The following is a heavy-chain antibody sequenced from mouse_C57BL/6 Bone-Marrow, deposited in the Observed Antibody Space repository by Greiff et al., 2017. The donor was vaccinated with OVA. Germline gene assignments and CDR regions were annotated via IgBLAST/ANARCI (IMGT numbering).Heavy chain of an antibody. J-gene: IGHJ3*01. CDR1: GFTFSDYY. Sequence: EVKLVESGGGLVQPGGSLKLSCAASGFTFSDYYMYWVRQTPEKRLEWVAYISNGGGSTYYPDTVKGRFTISRDNAKNTLYLQMSRLKSEDTAMYYCARQGYYWFACWGQGTLVTVSA. V-gene: IGHV5-12*01. CDR2: ISNGGGST. CDR3: ARQGYYWFAC. D-gene: IGHD2-3*01.